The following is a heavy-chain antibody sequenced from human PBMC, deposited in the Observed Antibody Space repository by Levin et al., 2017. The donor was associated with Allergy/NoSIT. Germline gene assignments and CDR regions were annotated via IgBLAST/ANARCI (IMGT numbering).Heavy chain of an antibody. Sequence: GESLKISCAASGFTFSSYSMNWVRQAPGKGLEWVSYISSSSSTIYYADSVKGRFTISRDNAKNSLYLQMNSLRAEDTAVYYCARDHPLAGLRYFDWLRGPDAFDIWGQGTMVTVSS. V-gene: IGHV3-48*01. CDR1: GFTFSSYS. D-gene: IGHD3-9*01. CDR3: ARDHPLAGLRYFDWLRGPDAFDI. J-gene: IGHJ3*02. CDR2: ISSSSSTI.